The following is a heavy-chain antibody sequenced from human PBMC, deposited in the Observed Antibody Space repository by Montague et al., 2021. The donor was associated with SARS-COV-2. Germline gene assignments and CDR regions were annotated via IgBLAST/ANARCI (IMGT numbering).Heavy chain of an antibody. CDR3: AREGILWFGDLAPYYYGMDV. V-gene: IGHV4-59*01. CDR2: IYYSGST. CDR1: GGSFICYY. J-gene: IGHJ6*02. D-gene: IGHD3-10*01. Sequence: ETLSLTRTVSGGSFICYYWSWIRQPPGKGLSLIGYIYYSGSTNYNPTCKSRVTISVDTSKNQFSLKLSSVTAADTAVYYCAREGILWFGDLAPYYYGMDVWGQGTTVTVSS.